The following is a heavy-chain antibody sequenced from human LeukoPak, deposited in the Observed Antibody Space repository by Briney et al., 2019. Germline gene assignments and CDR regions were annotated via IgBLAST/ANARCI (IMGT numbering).Heavy chain of an antibody. Sequence: AASVKVSCKASGGIVTTYSLTWVRQAPGQGLEWMGGIIPMFGTPNYAQKFQGRVTITTDDSTSTAYLELSSLRSEDTAVYYCARGRSGTKSGRSDYWGQGTLVTVSS. D-gene: IGHD3-10*02. J-gene: IGHJ4*02. V-gene: IGHV1-69*05. CDR1: GGIVTTYS. CDR3: ARGRSGTKSGRSDY. CDR2: IIPMFGTP.